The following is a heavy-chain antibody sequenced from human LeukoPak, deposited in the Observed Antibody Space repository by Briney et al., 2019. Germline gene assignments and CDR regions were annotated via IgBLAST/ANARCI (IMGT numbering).Heavy chain of an antibody. CDR2: IWYDGSNK. D-gene: IGHD4-17*01. V-gene: IGHV3-33*06. J-gene: IGHJ6*03. CDR1: GFTFSSYG. Sequence: PGGSLRLSCAASGFTFSSYGMHWVRQAPGKGLEWVAVIWYDGSNKYYVDSVKGRFTISRDNSKNTLYLEMNSLRAEDTAVYYCAKGTGDYMYYNYYYMDVWGKGTSVTVSS. CDR3: AKGTGDYMYYNYYYMDV.